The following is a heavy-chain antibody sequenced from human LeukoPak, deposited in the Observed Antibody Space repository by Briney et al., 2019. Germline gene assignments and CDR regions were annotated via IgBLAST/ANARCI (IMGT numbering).Heavy chain of an antibody. V-gene: IGHV1-69*13. CDR3: AADNPPSGRYYYYYMDV. CDR1: GGTFSSYA. D-gene: IGHD3-3*01. CDR2: IIPIFGTA. Sequence: ASVKVSCKASGGTFSSYAISWVRQAPGQGLEWMGGIIPIFGTANYAQKFQGRVTITADESTSTAYMELSSLRSEDTAVYYCAADNPPSGRYYYYYMDVWGRGTTVTVSS. J-gene: IGHJ6*03.